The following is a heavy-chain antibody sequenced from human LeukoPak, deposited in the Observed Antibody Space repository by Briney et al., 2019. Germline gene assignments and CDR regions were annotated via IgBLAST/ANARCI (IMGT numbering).Heavy chain of an antibody. CDR1: GFTFSSYA. Sequence: GRSLRLSCAASGFTFSSYAMHWVRQAPGKGLEWVAVISYDGSNKYYADSVKGRFTISRDNSKNTLYLQMNSLRTEDTAVYYCAKVVPGLDGNSFDPWGQGTLVTVSS. V-gene: IGHV3-30*01. D-gene: IGHD3/OR15-3a*01. CDR2: ISYDGSNK. CDR3: AKVVPGLDGNSFDP. J-gene: IGHJ5*02.